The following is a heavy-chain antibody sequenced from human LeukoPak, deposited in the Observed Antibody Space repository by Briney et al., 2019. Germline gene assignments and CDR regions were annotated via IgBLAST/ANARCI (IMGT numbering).Heavy chain of an antibody. CDR1: GFTFSSYS. J-gene: IGHJ4*02. D-gene: IGHD5-12*01. V-gene: IGHV3-21*04. CDR3: ARGWLETSSVQAFDY. Sequence: GGSLRLSCAASGFTFSSYSMNWVRQAPGKGLEWVSSISSSSSYIYYADSVKGRFTISRDNAKNSLYLQMNSLRAEDTAVYYCARGWLETSSVQAFDYWGQGTLVTVSS. CDR2: ISSSSSYI.